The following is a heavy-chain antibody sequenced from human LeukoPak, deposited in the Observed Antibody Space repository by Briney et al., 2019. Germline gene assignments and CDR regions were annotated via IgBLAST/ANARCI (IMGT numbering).Heavy chain of an antibody. D-gene: IGHD6-13*01. J-gene: IGHJ5*02. CDR1: DGSISSYY. V-gene: IGHV4-59*01. CDR2: VSYSGTT. Sequence: SETLSLTCTVSDGSISSYYWSWIRQPPGKGLEWIGYVSYSGTTNYSPSLKSRVTISVDTSKNQFSLKLSSVTAADTAVYYCARDAAGKGHNWFDPWGQGTLVTVSS. CDR3: ARDAAGKGHNWFDP.